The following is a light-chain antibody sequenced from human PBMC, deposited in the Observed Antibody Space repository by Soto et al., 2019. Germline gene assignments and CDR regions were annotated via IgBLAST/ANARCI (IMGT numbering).Light chain of an antibody. CDR3: QQLNSYPLT. CDR2: AAS. J-gene: IGKJ3*01. V-gene: IGKV1-9*01. Sequence: DIQLTQSPSFLSASVGDRVTITCRASQDISSYLVWYQQKPGKAPKPLIYAASTLQSGVPSRFSGSGSGTEFTLTISSLQPEDFATYYCQQLNSYPLTFGPGTKVDIK. CDR1: QDISSY.